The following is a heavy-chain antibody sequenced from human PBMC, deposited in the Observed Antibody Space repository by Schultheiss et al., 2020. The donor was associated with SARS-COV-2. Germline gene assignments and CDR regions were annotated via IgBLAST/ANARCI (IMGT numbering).Heavy chain of an antibody. CDR2: ISAYNGNT. D-gene: IGHD2-2*02. V-gene: IGHV1-18*01. Sequence: ASVKVSCKASGGTFSSYAISWVRQAPGQGLEWMGWISAYNGNTNYAQKLQGRVTMTTDTSTSTAYMELSRLRSDDTAVYYCARGDCSSTSCYTPGYYYYGMDVWGQGTTVTVSS. CDR3: ARGDCSSTSCYTPGYYYYGMDV. CDR1: GGTFSSYA. J-gene: IGHJ6*02.